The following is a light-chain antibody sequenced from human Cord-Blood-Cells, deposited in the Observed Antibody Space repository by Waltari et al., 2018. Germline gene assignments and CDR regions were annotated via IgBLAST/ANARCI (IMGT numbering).Light chain of an antibody. Sequence: QSALTQPRSVSGSPGPSVTISCTGTSSDVGGYNYVSWYPQHPGKAPKLMIYDVSKRPSGVPDRFSGSKSGNTASLTISGLQAEDEADYYCCSYAGSYPYVFGTGTKVTVL. CDR1: SSDVGGYNY. CDR3: CSYAGSYPYV. V-gene: IGLV2-11*01. J-gene: IGLJ1*01. CDR2: DVS.